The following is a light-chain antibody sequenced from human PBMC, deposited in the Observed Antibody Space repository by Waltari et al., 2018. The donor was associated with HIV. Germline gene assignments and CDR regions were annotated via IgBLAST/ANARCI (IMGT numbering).Light chain of an antibody. CDR3: QTWDSDNYV. Sequence: SYDLTQPPSVSVSPGQTTSLTCSGDNLVAKYVCWYQQKPGQSPIMIIYQDHKRPSGIPERFSGSNSGTTATLTITGTQAVDEADYYCQTWDSDNYVFGPGTKVTVL. CDR2: QDH. CDR1: NLVAKY. V-gene: IGLV3-1*01. J-gene: IGLJ1*01.